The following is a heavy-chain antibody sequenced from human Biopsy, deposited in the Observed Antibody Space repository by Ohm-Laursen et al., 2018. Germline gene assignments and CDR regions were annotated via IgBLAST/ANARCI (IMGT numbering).Heavy chain of an antibody. J-gene: IGHJ5*02. CDR2: IFYTGII. CDR1: GGSVSSNNDY. CDR3: ARHPTGFWFDP. Sequence: SDTLSLTCAVSGGSVSSNNDYWAWLRQPPGKGLEWIGSIFYTGIIFYNPSLKSRVSISVDTSKNQFSLNLNSLTASDTALYYCARHPTGFWFDPWGQGTLVIVSS. V-gene: IGHV4-39*01.